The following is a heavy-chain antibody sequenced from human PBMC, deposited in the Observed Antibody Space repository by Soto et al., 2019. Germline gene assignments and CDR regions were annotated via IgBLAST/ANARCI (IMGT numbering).Heavy chain of an antibody. CDR1: GDSISNSRFY. CDR2: IYHSGST. J-gene: IGHJ4*02. Sequence: SETLSLTCSVSGDSISNSRFYWAWIRQPPGEGLEWIGEIYHSGSTNYNPSLKSRVTISVDKSKNQFSLKLSSVTAADTAVYYCARFTAMVSLFDYWGQGTLVTVSS. CDR3: ARFTAMVSLFDY. D-gene: IGHD5-18*01. V-gene: IGHV4-61*05.